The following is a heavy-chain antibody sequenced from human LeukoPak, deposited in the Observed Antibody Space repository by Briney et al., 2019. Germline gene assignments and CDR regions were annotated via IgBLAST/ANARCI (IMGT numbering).Heavy chain of an antibody. J-gene: IGHJ6*03. V-gene: IGHV4-4*07. D-gene: IGHD6-13*01. CDR3: ARGPIAAAGTVAYYYYYMDV. Sequence: PSETLSLTCTVSGGSISSYYWSWIRQPAGTALEWIGRIYTSGTITYNPSLKSRVTISVDTSKNQFSLKLSSVTAADTAVYYCARGPIAAAGTVAYYYYYMDVWGKGTTVTVSS. CDR2: IYTSGTI. CDR1: GGSISSYY.